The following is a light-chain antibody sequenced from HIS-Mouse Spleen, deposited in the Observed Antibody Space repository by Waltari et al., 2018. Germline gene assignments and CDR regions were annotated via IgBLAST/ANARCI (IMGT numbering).Light chain of an antibody. V-gene: IGLV2-14*03. CDR2: DVS. Sequence: QSALTQPASVSGSPGQSFTISCTGTSSAVGGYNYVPWYQQHPGKAPKLMIYDVSNRPSGVSNRFSGSKSGNTASLTISGLQAEDEADYYCSSYTSSSFNVVFGGGTKLTVL. CDR1: SSAVGGYNY. J-gene: IGLJ2*01. CDR3: SSYTSSSFNVV.